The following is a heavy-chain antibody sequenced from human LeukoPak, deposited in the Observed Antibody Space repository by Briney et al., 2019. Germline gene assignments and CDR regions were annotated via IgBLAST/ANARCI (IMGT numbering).Heavy chain of an antibody. D-gene: IGHD6-13*01. CDR1: GGTFSSYA. CDR3: ARSSAARAEYYYYYYMDV. CDR2: IIPILGTA. V-gene: IGHV1-69*11. J-gene: IGHJ6*03. Sequence: SVKVSCKASGGTFSSYAISWVRQAPGQGLEWMGRIIPILGTANYAQKFQGRVTITADESTSTAYMELSSLRSEDTAVYYCARSSAARAEYYYYYYMDVWGKGTTVTVSS.